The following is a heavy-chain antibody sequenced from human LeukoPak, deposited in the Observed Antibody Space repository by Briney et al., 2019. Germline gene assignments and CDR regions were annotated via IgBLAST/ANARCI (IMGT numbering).Heavy chain of an antibody. Sequence: PSETLSLTCTVSGGSISSGDYYWSWIRQPPGKGLKWIGYIYYSGSTYYNPSLKSRVTISVDTSKNQFSLKLSSVTAADTAVYYCARAPASYTVDYWGQGTLVTVSS. CDR2: IYYSGST. D-gene: IGHD2-2*02. CDR1: GGSISSGDYY. CDR3: ARAPASYTVDY. J-gene: IGHJ4*02. V-gene: IGHV4-30-4*08.